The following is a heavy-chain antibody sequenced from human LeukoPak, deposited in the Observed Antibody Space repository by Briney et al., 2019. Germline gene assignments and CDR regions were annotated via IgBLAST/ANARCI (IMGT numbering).Heavy chain of an antibody. CDR1: GYTLTELS. J-gene: IGHJ4*02. D-gene: IGHD6-13*01. CDR3: ARDRGVAAAGTDYFDY. Sequence: GASVKVSCKVSGYTLTELSMHWVRQTPGKGLEWMGGFDPEDGETIYAQKFQGRVTMTEDTSTDTAYMELSSLRSEDTAVYYCARDRGVAAAGTDYFDYWGQGTLVTASS. CDR2: FDPEDGET. V-gene: IGHV1-24*01.